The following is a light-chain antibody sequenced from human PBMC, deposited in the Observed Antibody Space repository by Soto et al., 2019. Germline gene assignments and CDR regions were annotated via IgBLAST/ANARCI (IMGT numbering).Light chain of an antibody. J-gene: IGKJ4*01. CDR3: QQYNSWPLT. CDR2: DAS. CDR1: QSVGSH. V-gene: IGKV3D-15*01. Sequence: EIVLTQSPATLSLSPGERATLSCRASQSVGSHLVWYQQKPGQAPRLLIYDASNRATDIPATFSGSGSGTEFTLTISSLQSEDFAVYYCQQYNSWPLTFGGGTKVDIK.